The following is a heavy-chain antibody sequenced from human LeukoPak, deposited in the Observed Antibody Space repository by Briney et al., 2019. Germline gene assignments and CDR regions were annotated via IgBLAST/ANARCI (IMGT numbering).Heavy chain of an antibody. D-gene: IGHD2-2*01. CDR1: GFTVSRNS. J-gene: IGHJ4*02. Sequence: GGSQRLSCAASGFTVSRNSMSWIRQAPGKGLEWVSLIDGGGSTFNADSVKGRLTISRDNSKNTLHLQMNSLGAEDTAVYYCARVSRYCTTTNCYGYFFDYWGQGTLVTVSS. V-gene: IGHV3-66*01. CDR3: ARVSRYCTTTNCYGYFFDY. CDR2: IDGGGST.